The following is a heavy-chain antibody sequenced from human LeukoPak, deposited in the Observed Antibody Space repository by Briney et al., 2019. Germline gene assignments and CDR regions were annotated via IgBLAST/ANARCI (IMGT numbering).Heavy chain of an antibody. J-gene: IGHJ6*03. Sequence: SETLSLTCNVSGGSISSSNHYWAWIRQPPGKGLEWIGNIYYSGRTYYSPSLKSRVTISVDTSKKQFSLNLSSVTAADTAVYYCARGDPKKDTHYDFWSGYYRPTYYYYYMDVWGKGTTVTVSS. CDR1: GGSISSSNHY. V-gene: IGHV4-39*07. CDR3: ARGDPKKDTHYDFWSGYYRPTYYYYYMDV. CDR2: IYYSGRT. D-gene: IGHD3-3*01.